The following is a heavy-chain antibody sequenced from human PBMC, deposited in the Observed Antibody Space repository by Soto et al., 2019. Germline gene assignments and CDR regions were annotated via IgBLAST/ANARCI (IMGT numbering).Heavy chain of an antibody. V-gene: IGHV3-30-3*01. J-gene: IGHJ6*04. Sequence: GGSLRLSCAASGFTFSSYAMHWVRQAPGKWLEWVAVISYDGSNKYYADSVKGRFTISRDNSKNTLYLQMNSLRAEDTAVYYCARGTYYDFWSGYYTYYYYYGMDVWGXGTTVTVSS. CDR3: ARGTYYDFWSGYYTYYYYYGMDV. CDR2: ISYDGSNK. CDR1: GFTFSSYA. D-gene: IGHD3-3*01.